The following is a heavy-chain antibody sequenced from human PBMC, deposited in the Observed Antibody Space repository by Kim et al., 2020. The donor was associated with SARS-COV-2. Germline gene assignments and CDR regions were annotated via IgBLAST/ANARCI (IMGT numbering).Heavy chain of an antibody. CDR3: ATHCSGGSCFPLYYYGMDV. Sequence: ASVKVSCKVSGYTLTELSMHWVRQAPGKGLEWMGGFDPEDGETIYAQKFQGRVTMTEDTSTDTAYMELSSLRSEDTAVYYCATHCSGGSCFPLYYYGMDVWGQGTTVTVSS. D-gene: IGHD2-15*01. J-gene: IGHJ6*02. CDR2: FDPEDGET. V-gene: IGHV1-24*01. CDR1: GYTLTELS.